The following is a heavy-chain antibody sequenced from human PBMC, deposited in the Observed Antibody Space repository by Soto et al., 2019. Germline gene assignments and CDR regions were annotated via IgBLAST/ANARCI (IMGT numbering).Heavy chain of an antibody. CDR2: ISGYNGKT. D-gene: IGHD3-9*01. Sequence: ASVKVSCKASGYTFTSYGISWVRQAPGQGLEWMGWISGYNGKTNYAQKVQDRVTMTTDTSTSTAYMELRSLRSDDTAVYYCARETPYYDILTGYFPTYYFDYWGQGTLVTVSS. J-gene: IGHJ4*02. V-gene: IGHV1-18*01. CDR1: GYTFTSYG. CDR3: ARETPYYDILTGYFPTYYFDY.